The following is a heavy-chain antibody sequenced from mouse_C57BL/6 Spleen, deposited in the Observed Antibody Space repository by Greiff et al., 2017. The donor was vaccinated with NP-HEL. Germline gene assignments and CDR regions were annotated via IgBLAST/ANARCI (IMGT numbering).Heavy chain of an antibody. CDR1: GYTFTSYT. CDR3: ARSPYDGYYEGWFAY. V-gene: IGHV1-4*01. CDR2: INPSSGYT. D-gene: IGHD2-3*01. Sequence: VQLQQSGAELARPGASVKMSCKASGYTFTSYTMHWVKQRPGQGLEWIGYINPSSGYTKSIQKFKDKATLTADKSSSTAYMQLSSLASEDSAVYYCARSPYDGYYEGWFAYWGQGTLVTVSA. J-gene: IGHJ3*01.